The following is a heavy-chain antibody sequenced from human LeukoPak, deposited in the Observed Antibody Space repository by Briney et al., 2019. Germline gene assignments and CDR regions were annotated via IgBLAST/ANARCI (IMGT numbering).Heavy chain of an antibody. D-gene: IGHD2-8*01. CDR2: IIPSDGRT. Sequence: GSVKVSCTASGYTLTTYCMHWVRQAPGQGLEWMGIIIPSDGRTTFSQNFQGRVTITRDTSTSTVYMELSSLTSEDTAVYYCARARYAGNQIDYWGQGTLVTVSS. J-gene: IGHJ4*02. CDR3: ARARYAGNQIDY. CDR1: GYTLTTYC. V-gene: IGHV1-46*01.